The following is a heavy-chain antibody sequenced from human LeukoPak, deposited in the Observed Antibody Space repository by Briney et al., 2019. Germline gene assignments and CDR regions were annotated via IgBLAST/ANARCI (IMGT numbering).Heavy chain of an antibody. Sequence: GESLKISCKGCGYSFTTYWIGWVRQMPGKGLEWMGIIWPGDSDTSYSPSFQGQVTISADKSISTAYLQWSSLKASDTAMYYCARPADGSGSYLSFDYWGQGTLVTVSS. V-gene: IGHV5-51*01. J-gene: IGHJ4*02. D-gene: IGHD3-10*01. CDR2: IWPGDSDT. CDR1: GYSFTTYW. CDR3: ARPADGSGSYLSFDY.